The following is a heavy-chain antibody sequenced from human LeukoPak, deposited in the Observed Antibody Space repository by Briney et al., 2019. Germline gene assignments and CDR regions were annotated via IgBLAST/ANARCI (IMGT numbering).Heavy chain of an antibody. D-gene: IGHD5-24*01. CDR3: ARDGYNPVAFDI. V-gene: IGHV4-34*10. J-gene: IGHJ3*02. Sequence: SETLSLTCAVYGGSFSGYYWSWIRQPPGKGLEWIGNIYRTGTTFYNPSLQSRVSMSVDTSKNTFSLKVKSVTAADTAVYYCARDGYNPVAFDIWGQGTVVTVSS. CDR2: IYRTGTT. CDR1: GGSFSGYY.